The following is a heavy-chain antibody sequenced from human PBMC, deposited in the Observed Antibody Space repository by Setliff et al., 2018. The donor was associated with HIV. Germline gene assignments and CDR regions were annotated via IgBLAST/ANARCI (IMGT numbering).Heavy chain of an antibody. CDR1: GYTFSNYY. V-gene: IGHV7-4-1*02. J-gene: IGHJ4*02. CDR3: ARGPPSQVDY. Sequence: GASVKVSCKASGYTFSNYYVHWIRQAPGQGLEWMGVVNTDTGNPTYAQGFTGRFVFSLDTSVNTAYLQISSLKTEDSAVYYCARGPPSQVDYWGQGTLVTVSS. CDR2: VNTDTGNP.